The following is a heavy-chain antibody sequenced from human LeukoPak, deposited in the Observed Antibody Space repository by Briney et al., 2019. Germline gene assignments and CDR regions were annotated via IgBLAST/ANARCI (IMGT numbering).Heavy chain of an antibody. CDR3: AHVMITLGGVIVIPPTFDY. CDR2: IIPIFGSA. CDR1: GVTFRSYA. V-gene: IGHV1-69*13. J-gene: IGHJ4*02. Sequence: SVKVSCKASGVTFRSYAISWVRQTPGQGLEWMGGIIPIFGSASYAQKFQGRVTLTADESTSTAYMELSSLRSEDTAVYYRAHVMITLGGVIVIPPTFDYWGQGTLVTASS. D-gene: IGHD3-16*02.